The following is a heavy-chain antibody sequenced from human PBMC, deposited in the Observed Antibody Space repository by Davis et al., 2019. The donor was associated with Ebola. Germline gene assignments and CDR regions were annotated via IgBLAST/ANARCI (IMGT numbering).Heavy chain of an antibody. J-gene: IGHJ4*02. V-gene: IGHV3-7*03. Sequence: GESLKISCATSGFTFSTYWMSWVRQAPGKGLEWVANIKTDGSEEHYVDSVKGRFIISRDNVKNLLYLQMNSLRAEDTAVYYCADFDYWGQGTQVTVSS. CDR3: ADFDY. CDR1: GFTFSTYW. CDR2: IKTDGSEE.